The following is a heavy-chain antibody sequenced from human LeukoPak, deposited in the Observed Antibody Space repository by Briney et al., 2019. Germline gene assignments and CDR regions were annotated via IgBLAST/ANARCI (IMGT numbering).Heavy chain of an antibody. V-gene: IGHV4-34*01. CDR3: ARGRVRYYGSGSYYNEGRVYYYYGMDV. J-gene: IGHJ6*02. Sequence: GSLRLSCAASGFTFSTYSMNWVRQPPGKGLEWIGEINHSGSTNYNPSLKSRVTISVDTSKNQFSLKLSSVTAADTAVYYCARGRVRYYGSGSYYNEGRVYYYYGMDVWGQGTTVTVSS. CDR1: GFTFSTYS. CDR2: INHSGST. D-gene: IGHD3-10*01.